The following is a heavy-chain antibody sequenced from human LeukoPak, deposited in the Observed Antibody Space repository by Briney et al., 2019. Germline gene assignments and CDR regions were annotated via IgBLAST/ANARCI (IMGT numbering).Heavy chain of an antibody. CDR1: GGSISSSSYY. Sequence: SETLSLTCTVSGGSISSSSYYWGWIRQPPGKGLEWIGSIYYSGSTYYNPSLKSRVTISVDTSKNQFSLKLSSVTAADTAVYYCARQRCGGDCYPYYYYYMDVWGKGTTVTVSS. D-gene: IGHD2-21*01. CDR2: IYYSGST. V-gene: IGHV4-39*01. J-gene: IGHJ6*03. CDR3: ARQRCGGDCYPYYYYYMDV.